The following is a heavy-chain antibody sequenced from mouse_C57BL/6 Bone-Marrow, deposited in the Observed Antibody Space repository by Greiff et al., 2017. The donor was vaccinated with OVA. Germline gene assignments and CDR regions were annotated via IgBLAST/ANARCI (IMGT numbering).Heavy chain of an antibody. Sequence: EVQLKQSGPGLVKPSQSLSLTCSVTGYSITSGYYWNWIRQFPGNKLEWMGYISYDGSNNYNPSLKNRISITRDTSKNQFFLKLNSVTTEDTATYYCARSYYYGSSYDDWGQGTTLTVSS. D-gene: IGHD1-1*01. V-gene: IGHV3-6*01. J-gene: IGHJ2*01. CDR2: ISYDGSN. CDR3: ARSYYYGSSYDD. CDR1: GYSITSGYY.